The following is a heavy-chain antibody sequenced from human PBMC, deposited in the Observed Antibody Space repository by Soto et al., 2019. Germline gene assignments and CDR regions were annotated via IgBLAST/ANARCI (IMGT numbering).Heavy chain of an antibody. V-gene: IGHV4-59*01. Sequence: SETLSLTCTVSGGSIGTYYWSWVRQPPGKGLEWIGYIYFRGTTNYNPSLKSRVTMSADTSKNQFSLKLNSVTAADTAVYYCARMNYYDNSGYPFDYWGQGMMVTVS. CDR2: IYFRGTT. D-gene: IGHD3-22*01. CDR3: ARMNYYDNSGYPFDY. J-gene: IGHJ4*02. CDR1: GGSIGTYY.